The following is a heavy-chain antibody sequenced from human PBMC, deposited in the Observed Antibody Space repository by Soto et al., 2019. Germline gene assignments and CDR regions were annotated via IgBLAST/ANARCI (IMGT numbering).Heavy chain of an antibody. D-gene: IGHD3-10*01. J-gene: IGHJ6*03. CDR1: GFTFTSSA. CDR3: AAVLLWFGDYYYMDV. CDR2: IVVGSGNT. Sequence: QMQLVQSGPEVKKPGTSVKVSCKASGFTFTSSAMQWVLQARGQRLEWIGWIVVGSGNTNYAQKFQERVTITRDMSTSTAHMELSSLRSEDTAVYYCAAVLLWFGDYYYMDVWGKGTTVTVSS. V-gene: IGHV1-58*02.